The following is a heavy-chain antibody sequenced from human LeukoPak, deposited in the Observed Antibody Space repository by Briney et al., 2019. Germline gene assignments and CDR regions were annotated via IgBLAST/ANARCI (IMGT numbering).Heavy chain of an antibody. D-gene: IGHD3-10*01. Sequence: GGSLRLSCAASGFTFSSYAMHWVRQAPGKGLEWVAVISYDGSNKYYADSVKGRFTISRDNSKNTPYLQMNSMRAEDTAVYYCARGEGSGQKYYYYAMDVWGQGTTVTVSS. J-gene: IGHJ6*02. CDR2: ISYDGSNK. CDR1: GFTFSSYA. CDR3: ARGEGSGQKYYYYAMDV. V-gene: IGHV3-30-3*01.